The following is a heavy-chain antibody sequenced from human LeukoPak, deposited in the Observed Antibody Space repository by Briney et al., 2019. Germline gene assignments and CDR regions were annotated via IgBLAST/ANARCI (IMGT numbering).Heavy chain of an antibody. CDR2: ISGSGGST. V-gene: IGHV3-23*01. D-gene: IGHD3-16*01. CDR3: AKAYGYNFDY. Sequence: GGSLRLSCAASGFTFSSNAMRWVRQAPGKGLEWVSGISGSGGSTCYADSVKGRFTISRDNSKNTLDLQMNSLRAEDTAVYCCAKAYGYNFDYWGQGSLVTVSS. CDR1: GFTFSSNA. J-gene: IGHJ4*02.